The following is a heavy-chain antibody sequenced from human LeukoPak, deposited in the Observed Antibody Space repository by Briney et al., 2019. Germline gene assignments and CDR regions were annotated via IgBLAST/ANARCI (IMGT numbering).Heavy chain of an antibody. J-gene: IGHJ6*03. Sequence: PSEALSLTCTVSGGSISSSSYYWGWIPQPPGKGRVWIGSICCSGSTYYNPSLKRRGAVSVDTSKNPCSLKLSSVTAAETAVYYCARVVWWELPDYYYYMDVGGKGTTVTVSS. D-gene: IGHD1-26*01. CDR1: GGSISSSSYY. CDR2: ICCSGST. V-gene: IGHV4-39*07. CDR3: ARVVWWELPDYYYYMDV.